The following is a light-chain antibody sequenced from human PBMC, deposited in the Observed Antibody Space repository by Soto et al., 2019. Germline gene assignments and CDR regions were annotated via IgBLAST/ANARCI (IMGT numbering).Light chain of an antibody. CDR2: AAS. Sequence: DIQLTQSPSFLSASVGDRVTITCRASQGISSDLAWYQQNPGKAPKPLIYAASTLQNGVPSTFSGSGSGTEFTLTISSLQPEDFGTYYCQQFKSYPITFGQGTRLEI. CDR3: QQFKSYPIT. J-gene: IGKJ5*01. V-gene: IGKV1-9*01. CDR1: QGISSD.